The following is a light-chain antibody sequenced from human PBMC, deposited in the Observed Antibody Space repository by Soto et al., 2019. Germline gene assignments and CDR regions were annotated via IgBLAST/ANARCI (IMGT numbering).Light chain of an antibody. CDR2: KAS. Sequence: DIQMTQSPSTLSASVGDRVTITCRASQSISSWLAWNQQKPGKAPKLLIYKASSLESGVPSRFSGSGSGTEFTLTISSLQPDDFATYYCQQYNRQYTFGQGTKLEIK. J-gene: IGKJ2*01. CDR1: QSISSW. CDR3: QQYNRQYT. V-gene: IGKV1-5*03.